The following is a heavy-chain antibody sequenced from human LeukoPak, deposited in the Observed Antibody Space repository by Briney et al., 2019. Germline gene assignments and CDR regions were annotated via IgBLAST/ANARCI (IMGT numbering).Heavy chain of an antibody. Sequence: ASVKVSCKASGYTFTSYDINWVRPATGQGLEWMGWMNPDSGNTGYAQKFQGRVTITRNTSISTAYMELSSLRSEDTAVYYCAIHDYGGNSGYWGQGTLVTVSS. CDR1: GYTFTSYD. D-gene: IGHD4-23*01. V-gene: IGHV1-8*03. CDR2: MNPDSGNT. J-gene: IGHJ4*02. CDR3: AIHDYGGNSGY.